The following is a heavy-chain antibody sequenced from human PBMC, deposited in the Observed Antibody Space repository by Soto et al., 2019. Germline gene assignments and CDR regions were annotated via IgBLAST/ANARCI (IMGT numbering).Heavy chain of an antibody. V-gene: IGHV4-59*08. CDR3: ARPSMGGSAFDI. J-gene: IGHJ3*02. CDR1: GGSISSYY. D-gene: IGHD3-16*01. Sequence: PSETLSLTCTVSGGSISSYYWSWIRQPPGKGLEWIGYIYYSGSTNYNPSLKSRVTISVDTSKNQFSLKLSSVTAADTAVYYCARPSMGGSAFDIWGQGTMVTVSS. CDR2: IYYSGST.